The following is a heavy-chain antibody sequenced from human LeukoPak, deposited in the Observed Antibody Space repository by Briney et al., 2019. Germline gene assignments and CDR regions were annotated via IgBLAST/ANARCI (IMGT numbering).Heavy chain of an antibody. Sequence: ASVKVSCKASGYTFTSYYMHWMRQAPGQGLEWMGIINPSGGSTSCAQKFQGRVTMTRDTSTNTVYMELSSLRSEDTAVYYCARDQASDSSGYTFDYWGQGTLVTVSS. D-gene: IGHD3-22*01. V-gene: IGHV1-46*01. CDR3: ARDQASDSSGYTFDY. CDR1: GYTFTSYY. J-gene: IGHJ4*02. CDR2: INPSGGST.